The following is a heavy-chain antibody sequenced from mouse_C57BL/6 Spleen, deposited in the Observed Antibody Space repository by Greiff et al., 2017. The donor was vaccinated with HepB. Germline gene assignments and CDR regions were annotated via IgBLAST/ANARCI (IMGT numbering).Heavy chain of an antibody. D-gene: IGHD1-1*01. CDR2: ISYDGSN. J-gene: IGHJ2*01. Sequence: VQLKESGPGLVKPSQSLSLTCSVTGYSITSGYYWNWIRQFPGNKLEWMGYISYDGSNNYNPSLKNRISITRDTSKNQFFLKLNSVTTEDTATYYCAREKNYYGSSYYLDYWGQGTTLTVSS. CDR3: AREKNYYGSSYYLDY. CDR1: GYSITSGYY. V-gene: IGHV3-6*01.